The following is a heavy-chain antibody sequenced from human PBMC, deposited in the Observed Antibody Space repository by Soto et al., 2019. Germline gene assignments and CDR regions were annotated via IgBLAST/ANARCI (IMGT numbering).Heavy chain of an antibody. CDR3: AKDQGIAASHGID. V-gene: IGHV3-30*18. Sequence: QVQLVESGVGVVQPGRSLRLSCAASGFTFNNYGMHWVRQAPGKGLEWVATISNDGSDKYYADSVKGRLTISRDNSKSTVYLQMKSLRAEETAVYYCAKDQGIAASHGIDWGQGTMVTVSS. CDR1: GFTFNNYG. J-gene: IGHJ3*01. D-gene: IGHD6-13*01. CDR2: ISNDGSDK.